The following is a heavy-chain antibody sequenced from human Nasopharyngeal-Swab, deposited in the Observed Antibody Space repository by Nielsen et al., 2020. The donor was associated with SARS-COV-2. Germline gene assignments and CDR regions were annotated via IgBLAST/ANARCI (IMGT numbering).Heavy chain of an antibody. Sequence: GESLKISCAASGFTFSSYCMSWVRQAPGKGLEWVANIKQDGSEKYYVDSVKGRFTISRDNAKNSLYLQMNSLRAEDTAVYYCARDGGRGPYIVVVPAVDAFDIWGQGTMVTVSS. CDR1: GFTFSSYC. CDR3: ARDGGRGPYIVVVPAVDAFDI. CDR2: IKQDGSEK. J-gene: IGHJ3*02. D-gene: IGHD2-2*01. V-gene: IGHV3-7*01.